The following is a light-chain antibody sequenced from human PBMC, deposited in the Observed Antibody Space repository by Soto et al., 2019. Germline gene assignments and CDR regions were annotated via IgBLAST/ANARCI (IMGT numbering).Light chain of an antibody. CDR3: QVWDIGSGVA. CDR1: NIGSKS. CDR2: YDS. J-gene: IGLJ2*01. V-gene: IGLV3-21*04. Sequence: SYVLTQAPSVSVAPGKTATITCGGNNIGSKSVHWYQQKPGQAPVLVIYYDSDRPSGIPERFYGSNFGSTATLTISGVEAGDEADYYCQVWDIGSGVAFGGGTKLTVL.